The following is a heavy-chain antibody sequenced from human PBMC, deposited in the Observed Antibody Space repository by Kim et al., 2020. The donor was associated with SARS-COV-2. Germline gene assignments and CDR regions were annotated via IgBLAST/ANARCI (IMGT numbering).Heavy chain of an antibody. CDR1: GFTFSIYT. CDR2: ISSSSSYI. D-gene: IGHD4-17*01. CDR3: ARDYNGDYYFDY. J-gene: IGHJ4*02. V-gene: IGHV3-21*01. Sequence: GGSLRLSCAASGFTFSIYTMNWVRQAPGKGLEWVSSISSSSSYIYYADSVKGRFTISRDNAKNSLYLQMNSLRAEDTAVYYCARDYNGDYYFDYWGQGTLVTVSS.